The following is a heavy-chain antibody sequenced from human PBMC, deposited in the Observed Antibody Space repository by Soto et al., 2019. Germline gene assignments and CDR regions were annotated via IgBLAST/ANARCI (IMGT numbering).Heavy chain of an antibody. V-gene: IGHV3-15*01. CDR1: GFTFTNAW. D-gene: IGHD5-12*01. CDR3: AKEYSGYDLGYYYGMDV. J-gene: IGHJ6*02. Sequence: GGSLRLSCAGSGFTFTNAWISWGRQAPGKGLEWVGRIKSKTDGGTTDYAAPVKGRFTISRDNSKNTLYLQMNSLRAEDTAVYYCAKEYSGYDLGYYYGMDVWGQGTTVTVSS. CDR2: IKSKTDGGTT.